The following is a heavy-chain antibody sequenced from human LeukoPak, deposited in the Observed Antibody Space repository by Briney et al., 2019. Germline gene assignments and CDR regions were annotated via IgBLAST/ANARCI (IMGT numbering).Heavy chain of an antibody. D-gene: IGHD3-22*01. CDR1: GFTFSAYA. Sequence: GGSLRLSCEASGFTFSAYAMTWVRQAPGKGLEWVSSIGSDNKPHYSESVKGRFAISRDNSKNTLYLQMNSLRAEDTAVYYCAKDTLDSSGYCFDYWGQGTLVTVSS. CDR2: IGSDNKP. CDR3: AKDTLDSSGYCFDY. J-gene: IGHJ4*02. V-gene: IGHV3-23*01.